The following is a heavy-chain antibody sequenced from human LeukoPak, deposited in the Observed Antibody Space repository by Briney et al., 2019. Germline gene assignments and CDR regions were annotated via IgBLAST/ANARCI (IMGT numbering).Heavy chain of an antibody. Sequence: GGSLRLSCAASGFTFSSYSMNWVRQAPGKGLEWVSYISSSSSTIYYADSVKGRFTISRDNAKNSLYLQMNSLRAEDTAVYYCAREDGSAWYTSGMDVWGQGTTVTVSS. CDR2: ISSSSSTI. D-gene: IGHD6-19*01. J-gene: IGHJ6*02. V-gene: IGHV3-48*01. CDR3: AREDGSAWYTSGMDV. CDR1: GFTFSSYS.